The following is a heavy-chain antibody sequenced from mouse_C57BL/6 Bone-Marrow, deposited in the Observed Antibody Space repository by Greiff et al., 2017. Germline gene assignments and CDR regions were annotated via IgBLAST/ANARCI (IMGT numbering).Heavy chain of an antibody. CDR2: ISGGGGNT. CDR3: ARHGPFDY. V-gene: IGHV5-9*01. Sequence: EVQGVESGGGLVKPGGSLKLSCAASGFTFSSYTMSWVRQTPEKRLEWVATISGGGGNTYYPDSVKGRFTISRDNAKNTLYLQMSSLRSEDAALYYCARHGPFDYWGQGTTLTVSS. J-gene: IGHJ2*01. CDR1: GFTFSSYT.